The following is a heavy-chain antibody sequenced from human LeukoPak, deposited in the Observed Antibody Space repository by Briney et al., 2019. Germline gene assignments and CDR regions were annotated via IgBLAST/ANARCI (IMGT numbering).Heavy chain of an antibody. Sequence: GGSLRLSCAASGFTFTNHAMAWVRLAPGKGLEWVSTLSDSGASTYYADSVKGRFTIPRDNSRNTMYLQMDSLRDDDTGVYFCARTPSRDGYSHIDFWGQGALVTVSS. CDR2: LSDSGAST. V-gene: IGHV3-23*01. J-gene: IGHJ4*02. CDR3: ARTPSRDGYSHIDF. CDR1: GFTFTNHA. D-gene: IGHD5-24*01.